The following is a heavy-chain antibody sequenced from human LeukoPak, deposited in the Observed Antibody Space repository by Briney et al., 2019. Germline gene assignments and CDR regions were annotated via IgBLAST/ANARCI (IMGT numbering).Heavy chain of an antibody. CDR2: IDPNSGGT. J-gene: IGHJ4*02. CDR1: GYTFTSYA. V-gene: IGHV1-2*02. D-gene: IGHD3-10*01. CDR3: ALMFRGVIYHFDS. Sequence: ASVKVSCKASGYTFTSYALNWVRQTPGPGLEWMGSIDPNSGGTNYAQKSEGKVTITTDTTISTDYMELSTLKSDDTAVYYCALMFRGVIYHFDSWGQGTLVTVSP.